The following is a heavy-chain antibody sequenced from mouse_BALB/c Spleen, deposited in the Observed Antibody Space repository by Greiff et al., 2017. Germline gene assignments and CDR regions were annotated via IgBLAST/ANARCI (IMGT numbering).Heavy chain of an antibody. CDR1: GYTFTDYN. J-gene: IGHJ3*01. CDR3: ARSSSYYRYDVAY. Sequence: EVQRVESGPELVKPGASVKISCKASGYTFTDYNMHWVKQSHGKSLEWIGYIYPYNGGTGYNQKFKSKATLTVDNSSSTAYMELRSLTSEDSAVYYCARSSSYYRYDVAYWGQGTLVTVSA. D-gene: IGHD2-14*01. CDR2: IYPYNGGT. V-gene: IGHV1S29*02.